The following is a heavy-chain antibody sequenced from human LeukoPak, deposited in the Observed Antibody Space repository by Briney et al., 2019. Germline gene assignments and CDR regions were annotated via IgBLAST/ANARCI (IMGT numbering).Heavy chain of an antibody. J-gene: IGHJ5*02. Sequence: GESLKISCRASGYRFSTYWIGWVRQMPGKGLEWVGIIFPGDSDTTYSPSFQGQVTISADKSISTAYLQWSSLKTSDTAIYYCARRGGVGAGRWFDPWGQGTLVTVSS. CDR1: GYRFSTYW. D-gene: IGHD1-26*01. CDR3: ARRGGVGAGRWFDP. V-gene: IGHV5-51*01. CDR2: IFPGDSDT.